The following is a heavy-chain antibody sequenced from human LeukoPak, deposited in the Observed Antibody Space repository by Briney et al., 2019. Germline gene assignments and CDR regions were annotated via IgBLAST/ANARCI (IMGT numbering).Heavy chain of an antibody. Sequence: AGGSLRLSCAASGFTFENYWMSWMRQAPGKGPEWVAHINQDGSVEHYLDSVKGRFTISRDNAKNSLILQMHSLRADDTAMYYCARWAGVTDYWGQGTLVTVSA. D-gene: IGHD4-23*01. V-gene: IGHV3-7*01. CDR1: GFTFENYW. CDR3: ARWAGVTDY. J-gene: IGHJ4*02. CDR2: INQDGSVE.